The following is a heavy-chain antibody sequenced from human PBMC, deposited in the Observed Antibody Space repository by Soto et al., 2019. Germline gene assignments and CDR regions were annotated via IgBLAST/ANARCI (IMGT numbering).Heavy chain of an antibody. V-gene: IGHV4-59*02. CDR1: DASVSKYY. CDR2: ISHTGYT. CDR3: ARGQLMFAY. D-gene: IGHD3-10*02. Sequence: SETLSLTCSVSDASVSKYYWSWIRQPPGKGLEWIGYISHTGYTSYNPSLESRLTISMDKSKNQLSLNLNSVTTADTAVYYCARGQLMFAYWGQGTPVTVSS. J-gene: IGHJ4*02.